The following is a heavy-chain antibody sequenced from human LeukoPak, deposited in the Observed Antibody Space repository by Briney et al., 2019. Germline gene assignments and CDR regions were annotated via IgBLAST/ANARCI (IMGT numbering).Heavy chain of an antibody. CDR1: GGSVNRYS. CDR3: ARSTNYYYFYLDV. V-gene: IGHV4-59*02. J-gene: IGHJ6*03. CDR2: IYYSGAT. Sequence: SETLSLTCSVSGGSVNRYSWSWIRQPPGKGLEWIGFIYYSGATNYSPSLESRVTISIDTSRNQFSLRLTSVTAADTAVYFCARSTNYYYFYLDVWGRGTTVTVS.